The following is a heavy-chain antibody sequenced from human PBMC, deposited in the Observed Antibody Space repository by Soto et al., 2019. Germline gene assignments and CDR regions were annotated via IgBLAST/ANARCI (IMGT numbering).Heavy chain of an antibody. CDR3: AKDSGAPIWGSYHDY. J-gene: IGHJ4*02. Sequence: PGGSLRLSCAASGFTFSSYAMSWVRQAPGKGLEWVSVLSGSGGTTYYADSVKGRFTISRDNSKNTLYLQMNSLRAEDTAVYYCAKDSGAPIWGSYHDYWGQGTLVTVSS. D-gene: IGHD3-16*02. V-gene: IGHV3-23*01. CDR2: LSGSGGTT. CDR1: GFTFSSYA.